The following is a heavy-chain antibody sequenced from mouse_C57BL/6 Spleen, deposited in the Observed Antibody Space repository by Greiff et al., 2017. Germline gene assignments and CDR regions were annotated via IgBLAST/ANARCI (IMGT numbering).Heavy chain of an antibody. J-gene: IGHJ2*01. CDR2: IDPENGDT. Sequence: EVQLQQSGAELVRPGASVKLSCTASGFNIKDDYMHWVKQRPEQGLEWIGWIDPENGDTEYASKFQGKATITADTSSNTAYLQLSSLTSEDTAVYYCTTTVGGDYFDYWGQGTTLTVSS. D-gene: IGHD1-1*01. V-gene: IGHV14-4*01. CDR3: TTTVGGDYFDY. CDR1: GFNIKDDY.